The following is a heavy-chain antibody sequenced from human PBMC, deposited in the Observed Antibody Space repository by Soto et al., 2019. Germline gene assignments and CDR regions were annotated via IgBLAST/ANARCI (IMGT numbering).Heavy chain of an antibody. CDR3: ARPTREGPWFHP. J-gene: IGHJ5*02. Sequence: GASVKVSWKPSGYTFTSYYMHWVRHAPGQGREWMGTINPSGGNTSYAQKFQARVTMTRDTSTGTVYMELSSHRHQHHAVYYCARPTREGPWFHPRGQATLVTVS. V-gene: IGHV1-46*01. CDR2: INPSGGNT. CDR1: GYTFTSYY.